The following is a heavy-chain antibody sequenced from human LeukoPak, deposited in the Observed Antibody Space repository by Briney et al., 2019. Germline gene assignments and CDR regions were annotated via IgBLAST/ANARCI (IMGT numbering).Heavy chain of an antibody. J-gene: IGHJ4*02. CDR2: IYSGGST. CDR1: GFTVSSNY. CDR3: ANELRLGELSSQAFGY. V-gene: IGHV3-53*01. Sequence: GGSLRLSCAASGFTVSSNYMSWVRQAPGKGLEWVSVIYSGGSTYYADSVKGRFTISRDNSKNTLYLQMNSLRAEDTAVYYCANELRLGELSSQAFGYWGQGTLVTVSS. D-gene: IGHD3-16*02.